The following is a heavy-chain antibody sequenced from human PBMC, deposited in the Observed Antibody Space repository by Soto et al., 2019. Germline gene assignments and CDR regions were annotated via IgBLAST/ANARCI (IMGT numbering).Heavy chain of an antibody. CDR3: ARSIMPAVTTFDY. J-gene: IGHJ4*02. CDR1: GVSISSGDHY. D-gene: IGHD4-17*01. V-gene: IGHV4-31*03. Sequence: SETLSLTCTVSGVSISSGDHYWSWIRQHPEKGLEWIGYIYHRGSTDYNPSLKSRVTMSLDTSKNQFSLNLSSVTAADTAVYFCARSIMPAVTTFDYWGQGTLVTVSS. CDR2: IYHRGST.